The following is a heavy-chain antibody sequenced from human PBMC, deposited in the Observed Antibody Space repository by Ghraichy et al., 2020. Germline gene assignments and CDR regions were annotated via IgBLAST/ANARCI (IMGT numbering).Heavy chain of an antibody. J-gene: IGHJ6*02. CDR1: GFTFNRYA. CDR3: AKDWYCTSTSCYAGYYYYSMYV. D-gene: IGHD2-2*01. Sequence: GGSLRLSCAASGFTFNRYAMSWVRQAPGKGLEWVSAISGSGGITYYADSVKGRFTISRDNSKNTLYLQMNSLRAEDTAVYYCAKDWYCTSTSCYAGYYYYSMYVWGQGTTVTVSS. CDR2: ISGSGGIT. V-gene: IGHV3-23*01.